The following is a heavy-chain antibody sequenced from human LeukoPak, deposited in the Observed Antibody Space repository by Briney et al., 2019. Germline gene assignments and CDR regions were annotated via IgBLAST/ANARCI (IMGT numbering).Heavy chain of an antibody. CDR1: GFTFSSYA. J-gene: IGHJ6*02. CDR3: AKHQKTIFWSGYYTDYYYYYGMDV. V-gene: IGHV3-23*01. CDR2: ISGSGGST. Sequence: GGSLRLSCAASGFTFSSYAMSWVRQAPGKGLEWVSAISGSGGSTYYADSVKGRFTISRDNSKNTLYLQMNSLRAEDTAVYYCAKHQKTIFWSGYYTDYYYYYGMDVWGQGTTVTVSS. D-gene: IGHD3-3*01.